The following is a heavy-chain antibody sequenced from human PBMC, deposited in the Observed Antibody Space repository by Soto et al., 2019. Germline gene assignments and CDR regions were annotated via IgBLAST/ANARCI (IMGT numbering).Heavy chain of an antibody. J-gene: IGHJ5*02. Sequence: PSETLSLTCTVSGGSISSYYWSWIRQPPGKGLEWIGYIYYSGSTNYNPSLKSRVTISVDTSKNQFSLKLSSVTAADTAVYYCASPQGGYYGSGSYHWGQGTLVTVSS. D-gene: IGHD3-10*01. CDR1: GGSISSYY. V-gene: IGHV4-59*08. CDR2: IYYSGST. CDR3: ASPQGGYYGSGSYH.